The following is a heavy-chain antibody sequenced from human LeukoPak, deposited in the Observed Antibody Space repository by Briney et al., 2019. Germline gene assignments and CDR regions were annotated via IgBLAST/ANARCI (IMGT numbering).Heavy chain of an antibody. CDR2: IYSGGST. Sequence: GGSLRLSCAASGFTVSSNYMSWVRQAPGKGLEWVSVIYSGGSTYYADSVKGRFTISRDNSKNTLYLKMNSLRAEDTAVYYCARVQVDTAMVSLYNWFDPWGQGTLVTVSS. CDR3: ARVQVDTAMVSLYNWFDP. CDR1: GFTVSSNY. V-gene: IGHV3-66*01. J-gene: IGHJ5*02. D-gene: IGHD5-18*01.